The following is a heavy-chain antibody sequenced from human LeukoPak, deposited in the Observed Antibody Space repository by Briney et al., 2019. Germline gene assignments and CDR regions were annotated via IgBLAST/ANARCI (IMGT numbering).Heavy chain of an antibody. J-gene: IGHJ3*02. V-gene: IGHV4-38-2*01. Sequence: PSETLSLTCAVSGYSISSGYYWGWIRQPPGKGLEWIGSIYHSGSAYYNPSLESRVTISVDTSKNQFSLKLSSVTAADTAVYYCALVPAAILDAFDIWGQGTMVTVSS. D-gene: IGHD2-2*01. CDR2: IYHSGSA. CDR1: GYSISSGYY. CDR3: ALVPAAILDAFDI.